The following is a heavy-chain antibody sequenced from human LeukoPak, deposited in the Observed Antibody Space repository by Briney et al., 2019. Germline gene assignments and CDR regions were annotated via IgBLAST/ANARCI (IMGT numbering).Heavy chain of an antibody. D-gene: IGHD2-15*01. CDR3: ARGGGGYCSGDNCYFDY. Sequence: ASVKVSCKASGYSFTAYYMHWVRQAPGQELEWMGWINPHSGGTNSAQKFQGRVTMTRDTSISTGYMELRRLRSDDTAVYYCARGGGGYCSGDNCYFDYWGQGTQVTVSP. CDR1: GYSFTAYY. J-gene: IGHJ4*02. V-gene: IGHV1-2*02. CDR2: INPHSGGT.